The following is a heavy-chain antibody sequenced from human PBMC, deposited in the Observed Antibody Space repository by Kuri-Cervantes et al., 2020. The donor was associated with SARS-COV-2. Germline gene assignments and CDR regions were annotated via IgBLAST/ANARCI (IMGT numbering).Heavy chain of an antibody. D-gene: IGHD6-6*01. CDR1: GFTFSSYG. CDR2: IRYDGSNK. Sequence: GGSLRLSCAASGFTFSSYGMHWVRQAPGKGLEWVAFIRYDGSNKYYADSVKGRFTISRDNAKNTLYLQMNSLRAEDTAVYYCARDPTEYSSSSSGIDVWGQGTTVTVSS. CDR3: ARDPTEYSSSSSGIDV. V-gene: IGHV3-30*02. J-gene: IGHJ6*02.